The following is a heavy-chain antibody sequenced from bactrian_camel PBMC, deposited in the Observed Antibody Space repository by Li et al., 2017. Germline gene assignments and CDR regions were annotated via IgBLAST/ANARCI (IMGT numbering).Heavy chain of an antibody. D-gene: IGHD5*01. CDR2: ISTSGSST. CDR3: AVGHWGGGVCYPAAGY. V-gene: IGHV3S1*01. CDR1: GYTYSTYC. J-gene: IGHJ6*01. Sequence: HVQLVESGGGSVQAGGSLRLSCAASGYTYSTYCMAWFRQAPGKERERVASISTSGSSTWHSDSVKGRFTISQDNNKDMTYLQMNSLIPEDTAMYYCAVGHWGGGVCYPAAGYWGQGTQVTVS.